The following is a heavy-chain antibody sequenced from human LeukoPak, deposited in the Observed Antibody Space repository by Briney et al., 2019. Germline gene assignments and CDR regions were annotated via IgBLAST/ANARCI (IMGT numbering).Heavy chain of an antibody. CDR1: GFNFAVAW. CDR2: IKSNSDGGTT. Sequence: GGSLRLSCAGSGFNFAVAWMSWVRQTPRKGLEWVGRIKSNSDGGTTDFAAPVKGRFAMSRDYSKNTLYLQMNSLKTEDTAVYYCTREMITMVRGVIIEDYYYGMDVWGQGTTVTVSS. D-gene: IGHD3-10*01. J-gene: IGHJ6*02. CDR3: TREMITMVRGVIIEDYYYGMDV. V-gene: IGHV3-15*01.